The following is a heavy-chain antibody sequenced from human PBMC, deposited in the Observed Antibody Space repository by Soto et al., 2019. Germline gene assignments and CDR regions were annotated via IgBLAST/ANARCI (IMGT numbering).Heavy chain of an antibody. CDR1: GYTFTGYY. D-gene: IGHD4-17*01. Sequence: ASVKVSCKASGYTFTGYYMHWVRQAPGQGLEWMGWINPNSGGTNYAQKFQGRVTMTRDASISTAYMELCRLRSDDTAVYYCARVPLPDYGDYNYYYYGMDVWRQGTTVTVSS. CDR3: ARVPLPDYGDYNYYYYGMDV. V-gene: IGHV1-2*02. J-gene: IGHJ6*02. CDR2: INPNSGGT.